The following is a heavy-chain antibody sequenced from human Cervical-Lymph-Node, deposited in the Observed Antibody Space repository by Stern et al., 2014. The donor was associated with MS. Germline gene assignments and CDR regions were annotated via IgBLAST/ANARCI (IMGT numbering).Heavy chain of an antibody. J-gene: IGHJ6*02. CDR3: AKDLGKRSDTRRNYYYYGMDV. D-gene: IGHD3-16*01. CDR2: ISYDGSNK. V-gene: IGHV3-30*18. Sequence: VQLLESGGGVVQPGRSLRLSCAASGFTFSSYGMHWVRQAPGKGLEWVAVISYDGSNKYYADSVKGRFTISRDNSKNTLYLQMNSLRAEDTAVYYCAKDLGKRSDTRRNYYYYGMDVWGQGTTVTVSS. CDR1: GFTFSSYG.